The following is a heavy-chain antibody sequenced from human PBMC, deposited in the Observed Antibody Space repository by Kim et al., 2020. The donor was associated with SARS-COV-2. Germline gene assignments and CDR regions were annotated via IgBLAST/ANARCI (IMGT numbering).Heavy chain of an antibody. V-gene: IGHV1-3*01. CDR2: INAGNGNT. J-gene: IGHJ1*01. CDR3: ARRPYYGSGSYYLQH. CDR1: GYTFTSYA. D-gene: IGHD3-10*01. Sequence: ASVKVSCKASGYTFTSYAMHWVRQAPGQSLEWMGWINAGNGNTKYSQKFQGRVTITRDTSASTAYMELSSLRSEDTAVYYCARRPYYGSGSYYLQHWGQGTLVTVSS.